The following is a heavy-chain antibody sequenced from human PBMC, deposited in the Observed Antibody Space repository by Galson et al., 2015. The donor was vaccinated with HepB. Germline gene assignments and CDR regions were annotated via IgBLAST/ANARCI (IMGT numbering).Heavy chain of an antibody. CDR1: GFTFSSYA. D-gene: IGHD6-19*01. J-gene: IGHJ3*01. CDR2: ISYDGSNK. V-gene: IGHV3-30*04. CDR3: VTLSAAEAEHAFDF. Sequence: SLRLSCAASGFTFSSYAMHWVRQAPGKGLEWVAVISYDGSNKYYADSVKGRFTISRDNSKNTLFLDTNSLRAEDTADYYCVTLSAAEAEHAFDFWGQGTRVTVSS.